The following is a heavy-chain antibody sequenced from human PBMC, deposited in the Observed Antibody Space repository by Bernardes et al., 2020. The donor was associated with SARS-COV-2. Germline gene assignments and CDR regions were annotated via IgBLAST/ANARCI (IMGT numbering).Heavy chain of an antibody. J-gene: IGHJ4*02. CDR3: AKGGSASYYKDFDQ. Sequence: GGSLRLSCAASGFTFDDYAMHWVRQAPGKGLEWVSGVSWNSGTIGYADSVKGRFTISRDNAKNFLYLQMNTLRAEDTALYYCAKGGSASYYKDFDQWGQGTLVTVSS. CDR2: VSWNSGTI. D-gene: IGHD1-26*01. V-gene: IGHV3-9*01. CDR1: GFTFDDYA.